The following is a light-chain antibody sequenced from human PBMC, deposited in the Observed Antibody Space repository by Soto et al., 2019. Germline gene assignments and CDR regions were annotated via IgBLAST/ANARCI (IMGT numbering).Light chain of an antibody. V-gene: IGKV1-5*03. J-gene: IGKJ3*01. CDR2: KAS. Sequence: DIQMTQSHSTLSASVGDRVTITCRASQSISSWLAWYQQNPGKAPKLLLYKASSLESGVPSRFSGSGSGTEFTLTSSSLQPDDFATYYCQQYNSYLTFGPGTKVDIK. CDR3: QQYNSYLT. CDR1: QSISSW.